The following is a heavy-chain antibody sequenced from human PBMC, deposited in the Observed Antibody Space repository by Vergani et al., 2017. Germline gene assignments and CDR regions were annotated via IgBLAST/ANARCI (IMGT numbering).Heavy chain of an antibody. Sequence: QVQLQESGPGLVKPSQTLSLTCTVSGGSISSGGYYWSWIRQHPGKGLEWIGYIYYSGSTYYNPSLKSRVTISVDRSKNQFSLKLSSVTAADTAVYYCARVYGDYVEHAFDIWGQGTMVTVSS. CDR3: ARVYGDYVEHAFDI. J-gene: IGHJ3*02. V-gene: IGHV4-31*03. D-gene: IGHD4-17*01. CDR1: GGSISSGGYY. CDR2: IYYSGST.